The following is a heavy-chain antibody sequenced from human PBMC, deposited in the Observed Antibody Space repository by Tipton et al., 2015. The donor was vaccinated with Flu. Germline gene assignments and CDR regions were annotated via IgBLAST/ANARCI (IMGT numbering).Heavy chain of an antibody. Sequence: LRLSCTVSGGSISSYYWSWIRQPPGKGLEWIGYIYYSGSTNYNPSLKSRVTISVDTSKNQFSLKLSSVTAVDTAVYYCARGRGIAAAGPCDYWGQGTLVTVSS. D-gene: IGHD6-13*01. CDR2: IYYSGST. V-gene: IGHV4-59*01. CDR3: ARGRGIAAAGPCDY. J-gene: IGHJ4*02. CDR1: GGSISSYY.